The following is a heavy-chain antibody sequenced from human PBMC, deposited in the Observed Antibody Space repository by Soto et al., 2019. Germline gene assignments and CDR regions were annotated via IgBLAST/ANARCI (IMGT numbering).Heavy chain of an antibody. CDR1: GFTFSSYA. CDR2: ISGSGGST. V-gene: IGHV3-23*01. Sequence: EVQLLESGGGLVQPGGSLRLSCAASGFTFSSYAMSWVRQAPGKGLEWVSAISGSGGSTYYADSVKGRFTISRDNSKNTLYLQMNSLRADDTAVYYGAKDYGGRSCGSGHWGQGTLVTVSS. D-gene: IGHD3-10*01. J-gene: IGHJ4*02. CDR3: AKDYGGRSCGSGH.